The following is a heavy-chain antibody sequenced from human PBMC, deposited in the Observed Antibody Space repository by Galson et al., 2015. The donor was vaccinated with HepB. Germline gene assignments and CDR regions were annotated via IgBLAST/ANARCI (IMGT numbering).Heavy chain of an antibody. CDR1: GFTFSSYA. Sequence: SLRLCCAASGFTFSSYAMHGVRQAPGKGLEWVSSISSSNSYIYYADSVKGRFTVSRDNAKNSLFLQMNSLRAEDTAVYYCARGNYDYGGKVDYWGRGTLVSVSS. V-gene: IGHV3-21*01. CDR2: ISSSNSYI. J-gene: IGHJ4*02. D-gene: IGHD4-23*01. CDR3: ARGNYDYGGKVDY.